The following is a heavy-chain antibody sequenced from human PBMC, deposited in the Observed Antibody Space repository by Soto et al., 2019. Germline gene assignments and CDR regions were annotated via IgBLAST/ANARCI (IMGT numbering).Heavy chain of an antibody. Sequence: GASVKVSCKVSGYTFTGYYMHWVRQAPGQGLEWMGWINPNSGDTNSAQKFQGRVTMTRDTSISTAYMELSRLRSDDTAVYYCAGLGELMVPDYWGQGTLVTVSS. CDR3: AGLGELMVPDY. CDR2: INPNSGDT. D-gene: IGHD3-10*01. V-gene: IGHV1-2*02. J-gene: IGHJ4*02. CDR1: GYTFTGYY.